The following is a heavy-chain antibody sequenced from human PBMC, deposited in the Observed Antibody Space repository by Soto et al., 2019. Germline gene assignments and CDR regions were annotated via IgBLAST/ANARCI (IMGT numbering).Heavy chain of an antibody. D-gene: IGHD2-2*02. V-gene: IGHV6-1*01. CDR2: TYYRSKWYN. CDR1: GDSVSSNSAA. J-gene: IGHJ4*02. CDR3: AREVGTIVVVPAAIPGSIDY. Sequence: SQTLSLTCAISGDSVSSNSAAWNWIRQSPSRGLEWLGRTYYRSKWYNDYAVSVKSRITINPDTSKNQFSLQLNSVTPEDTAVYYCAREVGTIVVVPAAIPGSIDYWGQGTLVTVYS.